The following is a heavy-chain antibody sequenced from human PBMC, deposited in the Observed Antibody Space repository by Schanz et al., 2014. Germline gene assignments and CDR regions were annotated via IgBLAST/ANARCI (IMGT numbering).Heavy chain of an antibody. V-gene: IGHV3-11*06. CDR2: ISGTTTYT. CDR1: GFTFSDYA. CDR3: ARDNYYGSGSCAY. Sequence: VQLVESGGGLVQPGRSLRLSCTASGFTFSDYAMSWFRQGPGKGLEWVSYISGTTTYTNYADSVKGRFTISRDNAKNSMYLHMKSLRGEDTSGYYCARDNYYGSGSCAYWGQGTLVTVSS. D-gene: IGHD3-10*01. J-gene: IGHJ4*02.